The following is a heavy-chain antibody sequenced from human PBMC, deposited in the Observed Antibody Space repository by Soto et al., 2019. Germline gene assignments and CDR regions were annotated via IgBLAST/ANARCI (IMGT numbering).Heavy chain of an antibody. J-gene: IGHJ6*02. D-gene: IGHD6-13*01. V-gene: IGHV1-69*01. Sequence: QVQLVQSGADVKKPGSSVKVSCKASGDTLSYNAFSWVRQAPGQGLEWMGGIVTIFGTANHAQKFQGRVTITADESTSTAYMELSSLRSENTAVYYCARNGVYTSIQFGMDVWGQGTTVSFSS. CDR3: ARNGVYTSIQFGMDV. CDR2: IVTIFGTA. CDR1: GDTLSYNA.